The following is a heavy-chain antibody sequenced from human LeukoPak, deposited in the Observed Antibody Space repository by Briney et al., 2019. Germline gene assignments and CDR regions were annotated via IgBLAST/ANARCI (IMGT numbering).Heavy chain of an antibody. CDR1: GYTFTSYG. CDR2: ISAYNGNT. J-gene: IGHJ5*02. Sequence: ASVEVSCKASGYTFTSYGISWVRQAPGQGLEWMGWISAYNGNTNYAQKLQGRVTMTTDTSTSTAYMELRSLRSDDTAVYYCARDKDIVVVVAATRNNWFDPWGQGTLVTVSS. V-gene: IGHV1-18*01. D-gene: IGHD2-15*01. CDR3: ARDKDIVVVVAATRNNWFDP.